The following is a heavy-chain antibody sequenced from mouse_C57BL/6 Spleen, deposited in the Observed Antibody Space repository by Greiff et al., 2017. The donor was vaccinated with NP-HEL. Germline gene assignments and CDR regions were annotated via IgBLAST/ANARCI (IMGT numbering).Heavy chain of an antibody. V-gene: IGHV5-6*02. D-gene: IGHD1-1*01. J-gene: IGHJ4*01. CDR3: ARHITTVHDY. Sequence: DVKLVESGGDLVKPGGSLKLSCAASGFTFSSYGMSWVRQTPDKRLEWVATISSGGSYTYYPDSVKGRFTISRDNAKNTLYLQMSSLKSEDTAMYYCARHITTVHDYWGQGTSVTVSS. CDR1: GFTFSSYG. CDR2: ISSGGSYT.